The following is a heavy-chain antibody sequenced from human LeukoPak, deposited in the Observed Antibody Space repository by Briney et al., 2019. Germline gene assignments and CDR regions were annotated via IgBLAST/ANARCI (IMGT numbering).Heavy chain of an antibody. D-gene: IGHD3-22*01. V-gene: IGHV3-23*01. Sequence: TGGSLRLSCAASGFTFSSYAMSWVRQAPGKGLEWVSGISGGGDSTYYADSVKGRFTISRDNSKNTLYLQMNSLRAEDTAVYYCAKGYYYDSAGYYTVDYWGQGTLVTVSS. CDR3: AKGYYYDSAGYYTVDY. J-gene: IGHJ4*02. CDR1: GFTFSSYA. CDR2: ISGGGDST.